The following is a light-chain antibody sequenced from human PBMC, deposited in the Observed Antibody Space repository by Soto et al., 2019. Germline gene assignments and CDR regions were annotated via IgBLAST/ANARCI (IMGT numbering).Light chain of an antibody. CDR2: RTS. V-gene: IGKV1-5*03. CDR3: QQYKSYHLT. CDR1: QSVSSW. J-gene: IGKJ4*01. Sequence: DIQMTQSPSTLSASVGDRVAITCRASQSVSSWLAWYQQTPGKAPKLLIYRTSNLDTGVPSRFGGSGSGTEFTLTISSLQPDDFGTYYCQQYKSYHLTFGGGSKVDIK.